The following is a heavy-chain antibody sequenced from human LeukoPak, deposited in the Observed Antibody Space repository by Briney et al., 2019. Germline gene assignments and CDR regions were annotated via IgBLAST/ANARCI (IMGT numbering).Heavy chain of an antibody. CDR1: GGTFSSYA. V-gene: IGHV1-69*13. D-gene: IGHD2-15*01. Sequence: SVKVSCKASGGTFSSYAISWVRQAPGQGLEWMGGIIPIFGTANYAQKFQGRVTITADESTSTAYMELSSLRSEDTAVYYCARAPCSGGSCYQGFDYWGQGTLVTVSS. J-gene: IGHJ4*02. CDR2: IIPIFGTA. CDR3: ARAPCSGGSCYQGFDY.